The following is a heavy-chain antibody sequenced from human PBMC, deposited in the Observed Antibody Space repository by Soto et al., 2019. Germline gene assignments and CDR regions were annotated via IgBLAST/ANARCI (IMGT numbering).Heavy chain of an antibody. D-gene: IGHD2-2*01. CDR2: IWYDGSNK. Sequence: GGSLRLSCAASGFTFSSYGMHWVRQAPGKGLEWVAVIWYDGSNKYYADSVKGRFTISRDNSKNTLYLQMNSLRAEDTAVYYCARSSYCSSTSCYGSLYYYGMDVWGQGTTVTVSS. V-gene: IGHV3-33*01. CDR1: GFTFSSYG. J-gene: IGHJ6*02. CDR3: ARSSYCSSTSCYGSLYYYGMDV.